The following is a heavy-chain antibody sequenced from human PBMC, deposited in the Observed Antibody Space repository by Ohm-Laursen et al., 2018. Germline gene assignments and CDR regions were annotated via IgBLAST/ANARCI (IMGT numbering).Heavy chain of an antibody. CDR3: ARHYPGPPL. CDR1: GDTINNYY. J-gene: IGHJ4*02. CDR2: MYATGSS. D-gene: IGHD2-8*02. Sequence: TLSLTWSVSGDTINNYYWSWIRQPAGKGLEWIGRMYATGSSNYNPSLNSRVTMSVDTSKNQFSLKLSSVTAADTAVYYCARHYPGPPLWGQGTLVTVSS. V-gene: IGHV4-4*07.